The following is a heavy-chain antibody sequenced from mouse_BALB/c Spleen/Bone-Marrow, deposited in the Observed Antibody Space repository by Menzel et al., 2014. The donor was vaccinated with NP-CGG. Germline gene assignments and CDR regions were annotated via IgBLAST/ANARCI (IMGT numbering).Heavy chain of an antibody. V-gene: IGHV5-12-1*01. Sequence: EVQGVESGGGLVKPGGSLKLSCAASGFAFSSYDMSWVRQTPEKRLEWVAYISSGGGSTYYPDTVKGRFTISRDNAKNTLYLQVSSLKSEDTAMYYCAREVLRDYFDYWGQGTTLTVSS. J-gene: IGHJ2*01. D-gene: IGHD1-1*01. CDR1: GFAFSSYD. CDR3: AREVLRDYFDY. CDR2: ISSGGGST.